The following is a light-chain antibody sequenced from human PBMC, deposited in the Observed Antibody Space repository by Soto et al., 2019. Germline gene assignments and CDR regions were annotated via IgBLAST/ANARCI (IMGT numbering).Light chain of an antibody. J-gene: IGLJ2*01. Sequence: QSALTQPPSASGSPGHSVTISCTGTSSNVGGYNYVSWYQQHPGKAPKLLIYDVTTRPSGVSDRFSGSKSGNTASLTISGLQAEDEADYYCSSYTSRSTLVAFGGGTKLTVL. V-gene: IGLV2-14*03. CDR2: DVT. CDR1: SSNVGGYNY. CDR3: SSYTSRSTLVA.